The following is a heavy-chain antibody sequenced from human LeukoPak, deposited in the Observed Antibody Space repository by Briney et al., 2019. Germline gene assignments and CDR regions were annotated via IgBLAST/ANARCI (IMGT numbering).Heavy chain of an antibody. D-gene: IGHD6-13*01. V-gene: IGHV5-10-1*01. Sequence: GESLKISCKGSGYSFTSYWISWVRQMPGKGLEWMGRIDPTDSYTNHSPSFQGHVTISADKSISTAYLQWSSLKASDTAMYYCARLQQQLNAFDIWGQGTMVTVSS. CDR1: GYSFTSYW. CDR2: IDPTDSYT. J-gene: IGHJ3*02. CDR3: ARLQQQLNAFDI.